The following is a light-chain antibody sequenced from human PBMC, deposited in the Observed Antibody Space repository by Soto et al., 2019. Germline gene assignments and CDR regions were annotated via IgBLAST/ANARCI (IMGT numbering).Light chain of an antibody. CDR3: QQYSDWPPT. Sequence: EIVVTQSPATLSVSPGERATLSCRASQSVSSNLAWYQQKPGQAPRLLINGASTRATGIPARFSGSGSGTEFSLTISSLQSEDFAVYYCQQYSDWPPTFGQATKVDIK. CDR2: GAS. V-gene: IGKV3-15*01. J-gene: IGKJ1*01. CDR1: QSVSSN.